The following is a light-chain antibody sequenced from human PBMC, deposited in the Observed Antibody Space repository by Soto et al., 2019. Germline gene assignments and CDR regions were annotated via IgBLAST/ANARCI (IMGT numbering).Light chain of an antibody. CDR1: QSVRNNY. V-gene: IGKV3-20*01. J-gene: IGKJ2*02. CDR2: GAS. CDR3: QQYGESPCT. Sequence: EMVFTESPGTLFLSPGETAALSCRASQSVRNNYLAWYQQKPGQAPILRIYGASGSATGIQDRFSGSVYGTDFTRTVSRLELEDFAVYYCQQYGESPCTFGQGAKLEIK.